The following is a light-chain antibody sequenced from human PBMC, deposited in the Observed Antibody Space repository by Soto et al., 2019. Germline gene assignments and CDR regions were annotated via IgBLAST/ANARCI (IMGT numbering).Light chain of an antibody. J-gene: IGKJ2*01. CDR1: HSVSSSY. CDR2: GAS. CDR3: QQYGSSPPYT. Sequence: EIVLTQSPGTLSLSPGERATLSCRASHSVSSSYVAWYQQKPGQAPRLLIYGASSRATGIPDRFSGSRSGTDFTLTISRLEPEDFAVYYCQQYGSSPPYTFGQGTKLEIK. V-gene: IGKV3-20*01.